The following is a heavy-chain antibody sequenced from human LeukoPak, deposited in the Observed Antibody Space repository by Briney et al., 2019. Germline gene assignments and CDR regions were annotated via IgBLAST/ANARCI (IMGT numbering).Heavy chain of an antibody. J-gene: IGHJ6*02. Sequence: SETLSLTCTVSGGSISSYYWSWIRQPAGKGLEWIGRIYSSGSTNYIPSLKSRVTMSVDTSKNQFSLKLSSVTAADTAVYYCARDGLSCSGGSCYPTPDVWGQGTTVTVSS. D-gene: IGHD2-15*01. V-gene: IGHV4-4*07. CDR1: GGSISSYY. CDR2: IYSSGST. CDR3: ARDGLSCSGGSCYPTPDV.